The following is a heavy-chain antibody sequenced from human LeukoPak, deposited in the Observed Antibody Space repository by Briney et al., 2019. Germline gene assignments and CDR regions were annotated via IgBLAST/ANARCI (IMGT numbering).Heavy chain of an antibody. CDR2: ISGRGDIT. Sequence: GGSLRLSCAASGFAFSTYAMGWVRQAPGKGLEWVSSISGRGDITYYADSMKGRFTISRDNSKNTLYLQMNSLRAEDTAVYYCARLGSSSSHGYWGQGTLVTVSS. V-gene: IGHV3-23*01. CDR3: ARLGSSSSHGY. CDR1: GFAFSTYA. J-gene: IGHJ4*02. D-gene: IGHD6-13*01.